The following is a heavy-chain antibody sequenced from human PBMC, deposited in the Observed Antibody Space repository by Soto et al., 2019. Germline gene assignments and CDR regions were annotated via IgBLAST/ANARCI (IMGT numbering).Heavy chain of an antibody. V-gene: IGHV4-30-4*01. CDR2: IYYSGST. D-gene: IGHD3-22*01. CDR1: GGSISSGDYY. J-gene: IGHJ4*02. CDR3: AMGDSSGYPTFDY. Sequence: SETLSLTCTVSGGSISSGDYYWSWIRQPPGKGLEWIGYIYYSGSTYYNPSLKSRVTISVDTSKNQFSLKLSSVTAADTAVYYCAMGDSSGYPTFDYWGQGTLVTVSS.